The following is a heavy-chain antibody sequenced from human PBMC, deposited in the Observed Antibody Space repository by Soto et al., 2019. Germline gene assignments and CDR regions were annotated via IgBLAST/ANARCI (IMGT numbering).Heavy chain of an antibody. CDR1: GFTFSSYA. CDR2: ISYDGSNK. CDR3: ARPPGRWYYFDY. Sequence: QVQLVESGGGVVQPGRSLRLSCAASGFTFSSYAMHWVRQAPGKGLEWVAVISYDGSNKYYADSVKGRFTISRDNSKNTLYLQMNSLRAEDTAVYYCARPPGRWYYFDYWGQGTLVTVSS. J-gene: IGHJ4*02. V-gene: IGHV3-30-3*01.